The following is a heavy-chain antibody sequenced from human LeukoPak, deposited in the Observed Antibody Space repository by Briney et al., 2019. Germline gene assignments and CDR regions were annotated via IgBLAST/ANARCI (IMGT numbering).Heavy chain of an antibody. V-gene: IGHV4-59*08. J-gene: IGHJ6*02. CDR2: ISQNGIP. CDR1: GASIGSYY. Sequence: PSETLSLTCTVSGASIGSYYWSWMRQPPGKGLEWIGFISQNGIPHYTASLESRVTISRDTSENQVSLILSSVTAADTAVYYCTRHDVVAVMGHGMAVWGQGTTVTVSS. CDR3: TRHDVVAVMGHGMAV. D-gene: IGHD3-16*01.